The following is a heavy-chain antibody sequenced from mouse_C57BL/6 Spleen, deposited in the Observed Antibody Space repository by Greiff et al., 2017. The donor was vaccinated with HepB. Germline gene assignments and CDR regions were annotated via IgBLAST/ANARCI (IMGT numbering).Heavy chain of an antibody. V-gene: IGHV5-4*01. J-gene: IGHJ3*01. Sequence: DVKLVESGGGLVKPGGSLKLSCAASGFTFSSYAMSWVRQTPEKRLEWVATISDGGSYTYYPDNVKGRFTISRDNAKNNLYLQMSHLKSEDTAMYYCAREYPWFAYWGQGTLVTVSA. CDR1: GFTFSSYA. CDR2: ISDGGSYT. CDR3: AREYPWFAY.